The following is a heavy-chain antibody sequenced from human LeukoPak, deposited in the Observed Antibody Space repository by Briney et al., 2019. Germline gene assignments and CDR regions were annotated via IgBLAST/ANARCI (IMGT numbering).Heavy chain of an antibody. V-gene: IGHV3-48*03. J-gene: IGHJ4*02. CDR2: ISSSGSTI. CDR1: GFTFSSYE. Sequence: GGSLRLSCAASGFTFSSYEMNWVRQAPGKVLEWVSYISSSGSTIYYADSVKGRFTISRDNAKNSLYLQMNSLRAEDTAVYYCARHFGLLWFGELSYFDYWGQGTLVTVSS. CDR3: ARHFGLLWFGELSYFDY. D-gene: IGHD3-10*01.